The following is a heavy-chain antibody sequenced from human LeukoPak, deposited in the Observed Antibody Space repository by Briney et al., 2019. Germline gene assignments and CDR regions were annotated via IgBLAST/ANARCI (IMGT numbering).Heavy chain of an antibody. J-gene: IGHJ4*02. CDR1: GYTFTSYA. CDR2: INAGNGNT. V-gene: IGHV1-3*01. D-gene: IGHD6-19*01. Sequence: ASVKVSCKASGYTFTSYAMHWVRQAPGQRLEWMGWINAGNGNTKYSQKFQGRVTITRDTSASTAYMELSSLRSEDTAVYYCARDHPSRQWLVPSPLLDYWGQGTLVTVSS. CDR3: ARDHPSRQWLVPSPLLDY.